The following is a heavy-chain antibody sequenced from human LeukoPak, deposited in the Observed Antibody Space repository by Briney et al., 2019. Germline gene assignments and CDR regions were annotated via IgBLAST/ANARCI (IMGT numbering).Heavy chain of an antibody. CDR1: EFTVSRNY. CDR2: IYTGGST. J-gene: IGHJ4*02. D-gene: IGHD3-16*02. CDR3: ARVNFGRAIVD. Sequence: GGSLRLSCAASEFTVSRNYMNWVRQAPGKGLEWVSGIYTGGSTNYADSVKGRFTISRDNSKNTLYLQMNSLRVEDTAVYYCARVNFGRAIVDWGQGTLVTVSS. V-gene: IGHV3-53*01.